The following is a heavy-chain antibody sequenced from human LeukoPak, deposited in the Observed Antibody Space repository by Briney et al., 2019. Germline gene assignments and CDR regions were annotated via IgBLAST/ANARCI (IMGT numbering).Heavy chain of an antibody. CDR3: ARARGTVAIDH. Sequence: SETLSLTCAVYGETFSGYYWTWIRQPPGKGLEWIGDISHSGTTNYNPSLKSRITISADTSKNQFSLKMRSVTAADTAVYYCARARGTVAIDHWGQGTLVSVSS. CDR2: ISHSGTT. CDR1: GETFSGYY. J-gene: IGHJ4*02. V-gene: IGHV4-34*01. D-gene: IGHD5-12*01.